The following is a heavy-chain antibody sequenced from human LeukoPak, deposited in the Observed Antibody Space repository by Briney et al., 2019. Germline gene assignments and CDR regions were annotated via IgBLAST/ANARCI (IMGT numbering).Heavy chain of an antibody. Sequence: SETLSLTCTVSGGSISSYYWNWIRQPAGKGLEWIGHIHASEGTNVNPSLKSRVTMSLDTSKNQFSLKLSSVTAADTAVYYCARADITIFGVALDYWGQGTLVTVSS. CDR2: IHASEGT. CDR3: ARADITIFGVALDY. D-gene: IGHD3-3*01. V-gene: IGHV4-4*07. J-gene: IGHJ4*02. CDR1: GGSISSYY.